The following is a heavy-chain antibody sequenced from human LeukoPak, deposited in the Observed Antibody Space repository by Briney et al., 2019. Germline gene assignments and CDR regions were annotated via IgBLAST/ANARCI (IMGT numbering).Heavy chain of an antibody. Sequence: SETLSLTCTVSGGSISPYYWSWIRQPPGKGLEWIGEIIHSGSTNYNPSLNSRVTISVDTSKNQFSLKLSSVTAADTAVYYCARGREGSSCSGGSCYEPPWGYYYMDVWGKGTTVTVSS. CDR2: IIHSGST. V-gene: IGHV4-34*01. J-gene: IGHJ6*03. CDR3: ARGREGSSCSGGSCYEPPWGYYYMDV. D-gene: IGHD2-15*01. CDR1: GGSISPYY.